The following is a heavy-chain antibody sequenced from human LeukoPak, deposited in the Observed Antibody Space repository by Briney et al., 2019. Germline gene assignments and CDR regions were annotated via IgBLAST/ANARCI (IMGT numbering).Heavy chain of an antibody. D-gene: IGHD2-15*01. CDR3: ASRNPYCSGGSCYTYYYYYYMDV. Sequence: SETLSLTCTVYGGSISSSSYYWGWIRQPPGKGLEWFGRIYYSGSTYYNPSLKSRVTISVDTSKNPFSLKLSSVTAADTAVYYCASRNPYCSGGSCYTYYYYYYMDVWGKGTTVTVSS. J-gene: IGHJ6*03. V-gene: IGHV4-39*01. CDR1: GGSISSSSYY. CDR2: IYYSGST.